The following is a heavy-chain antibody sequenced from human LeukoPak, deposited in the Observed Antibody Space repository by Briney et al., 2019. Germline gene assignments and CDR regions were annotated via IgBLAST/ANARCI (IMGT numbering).Heavy chain of an antibody. J-gene: IGHJ1*01. CDR3: ARLADYYGSGSYD. V-gene: IGHV1-69*06. CDR2: IIPIFGTA. CDR1: GGTFSSYA. D-gene: IGHD3-10*01. Sequence: ASVKVSCKASGGTFSSYAISWMRQAPGQGLEWMGGIIPIFGTANYAQKFQGRVTITADKSTSTAYMELSSLRSEDTAVYYCARLADYYGSGSYDWGQGTLVTVSS.